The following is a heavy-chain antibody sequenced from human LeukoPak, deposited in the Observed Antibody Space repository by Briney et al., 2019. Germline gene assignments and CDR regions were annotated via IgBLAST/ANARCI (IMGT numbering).Heavy chain of an antibody. CDR3: ASSMVRGIQPDYYYYYMDV. V-gene: IGHV3-21*01. J-gene: IGHJ6*03. Sequence: KSGGSLRLSCAASGFTFSSYSMNWVRQAPGKGLEWVSSISSSSSYIYYADSVKGRFTISRDNAKNSLYLQMNSLRAEDTAVYYCASSMVRGIQPDYYYYYMDVWGKGTTVTVSS. D-gene: IGHD3-10*01. CDR2: ISSSSSYI. CDR1: GFTFSSYS.